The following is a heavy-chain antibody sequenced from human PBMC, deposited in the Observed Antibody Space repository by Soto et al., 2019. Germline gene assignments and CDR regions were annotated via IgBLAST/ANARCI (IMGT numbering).Heavy chain of an antibody. V-gene: IGHV4-59*01. CDR1: GGSIISYY. CDR3: AREKPMVRAVRPRRAGLWFDP. D-gene: IGHD3-10*01. J-gene: IGHJ5*02. CDR2: IYYSGST. Sequence: SETLSLTCTVSGGSIISYYWSWIRQPPGKGLEWIGYIYYSGSTNYNPSLKSRVTISVDTSKNQSYMKLSSVTAADPAVYYCAREKPMVRAVRPRRAGLWFDPRGQATLVT.